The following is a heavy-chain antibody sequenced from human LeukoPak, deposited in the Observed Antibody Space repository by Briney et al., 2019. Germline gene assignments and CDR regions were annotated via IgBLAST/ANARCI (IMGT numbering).Heavy chain of an antibody. J-gene: IGHJ6*03. CDR3: ARDRGSSGANYYYYYMDV. V-gene: IGHV1-2*02. CDR1: GYTFTGNY. D-gene: IGHD6-19*01. CDR2: INPNSGGT. Sequence: ASVKVSCKASGYTFTGNYMHWVRQAPGQGLEWMGWINPNSGGTNYAQKFQGRVTMTRDTSISTAYMELSRLRSDDTAVYYCARDRGSSGANYYYYYMDVWGKGTTVTISS.